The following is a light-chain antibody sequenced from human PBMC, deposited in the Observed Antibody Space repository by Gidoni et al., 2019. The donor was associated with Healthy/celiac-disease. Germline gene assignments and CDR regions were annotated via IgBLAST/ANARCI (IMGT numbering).Light chain of an antibody. V-gene: IGKV1-5*03. CDR1: LSISSW. CDR3: QQYNSYPLT. Sequence: DIQMSQSPSTLSASVGDRVTITCRASLSISSWLAWYQQKPGKAPKLLIYKASSLESWVPSRFSGSGSGTEFTLTISSLQPDDFATYYCQQYNSYPLTFGGGTKVEIK. CDR2: KAS. J-gene: IGKJ4*01.